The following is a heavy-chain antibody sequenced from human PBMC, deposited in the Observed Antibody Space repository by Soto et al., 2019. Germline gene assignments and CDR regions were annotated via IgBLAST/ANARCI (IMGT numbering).Heavy chain of an antibody. CDR1: GYTFTSYG. V-gene: IGHV1-18*01. CDR2: ISAYNGNT. CDR3: ARVPRTHYYGSGSLPDY. J-gene: IGHJ4*02. Sequence: QVQLVQSGAEVKKPGASVKVSCKASGYTFTSYGISWVRQAPGQGLEWMGWISAYNGNTNYAQKLQGRVTMTTDTSTRTAYRELRSLRSDDTAVYYCARVPRTHYYGSGSLPDYWGQGTLVTVSS. D-gene: IGHD3-10*01.